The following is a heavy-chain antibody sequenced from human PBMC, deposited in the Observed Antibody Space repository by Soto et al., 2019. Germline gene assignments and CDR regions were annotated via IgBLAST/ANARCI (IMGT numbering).Heavy chain of an antibody. CDR2: IIPVYDTA. CDR3: ARDDNSGSFIGYYGLDV. CDR1: GGTFSNFA. V-gene: IGHV1-69*13. D-gene: IGHD6-19*01. J-gene: IGHJ6*02. Sequence: ASVKVSCKASGGTFSNFAISWVRQAPGQGLEWMGAIIPVYDTAKYAQKFQDRLTITADESTSTAYMELRSLRSEDTAVYYCARDDNSGSFIGYYGLDVWGQGTTVTVSS.